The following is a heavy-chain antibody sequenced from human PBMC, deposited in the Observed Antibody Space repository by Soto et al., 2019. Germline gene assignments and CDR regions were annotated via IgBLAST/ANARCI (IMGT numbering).Heavy chain of an antibody. J-gene: IGHJ4*02. CDR1: GFSLNTSRVG. V-gene: IGHV2-5*02. CDR2: IYWDDDK. D-gene: IGHD3-3*01. CDR3: VHGPYYNFWSGYPPLDY. Sequence: QITLKESGPTLVKPTQTLTLTCTFSGFSLNTSRVGVGWIRQPPGKALEWLALIYWDDDKRFSPSLKTRLTITRDTSKNELVLTMTDLDPVDPATYYCVHGPYYNFWSGYPPLDYWGQGTLVTVSS.